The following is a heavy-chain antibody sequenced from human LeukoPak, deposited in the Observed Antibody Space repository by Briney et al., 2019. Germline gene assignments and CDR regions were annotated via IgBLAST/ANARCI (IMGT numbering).Heavy chain of an antibody. J-gene: IGHJ4*02. CDR2: ISGYNGNI. CDR3: ARDCSGGSCYDGVDY. D-gene: IGHD2-15*01. V-gene: IGHV1-18*01. CDR1: GGTFSSYA. Sequence: ASVKVSCKASGGTFSSYAISWVRQAPGQGLEWMGWISGYNGNIKYAQKLQGRVTMTTDTSTSTAYMELRSLRSDDTAVYYCARDCSGGSCYDGVDYWGQGTLVTVSS.